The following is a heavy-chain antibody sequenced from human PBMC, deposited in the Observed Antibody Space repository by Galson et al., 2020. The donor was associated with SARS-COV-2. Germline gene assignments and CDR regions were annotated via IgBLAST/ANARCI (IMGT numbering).Heavy chain of an antibody. CDR3: TRDMVWAGNYYYMDV. D-gene: IGHD2-8*01. J-gene: IGHJ6*03. CDR2: IYTSGST. CDR1: GGSVSSGSYY. Sequence: SATLSLTCTVSGGSVSSGSYYWSWIRQPAGKGLEWIGRIYTSGSTNYNPSLKSRVTISVDTSKNQFSLKLSSVTAADTAVYFCTRDMVWAGNYYYMDVWGKGTTVTISS. V-gene: IGHV4-61*02.